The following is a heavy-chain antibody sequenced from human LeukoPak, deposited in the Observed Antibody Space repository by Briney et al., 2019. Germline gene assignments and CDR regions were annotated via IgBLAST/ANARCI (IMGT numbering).Heavy chain of an antibody. CDR2: IYYSGST. Sequence: PSETLSLTCTVSGGSISSSSYYWGWIRQPPGKGLEWIGSIYYSGSTYYNPSLKSRVTISVDTSKNQFSLKLSSVTAADTAVYYCASIYTGSTAMGSDAFDIWGQGTMVTVSS. D-gene: IGHD2-2*02. J-gene: IGHJ3*02. CDR1: GGSISSSSYY. V-gene: IGHV4-39*01. CDR3: ASIYTGSTAMGSDAFDI.